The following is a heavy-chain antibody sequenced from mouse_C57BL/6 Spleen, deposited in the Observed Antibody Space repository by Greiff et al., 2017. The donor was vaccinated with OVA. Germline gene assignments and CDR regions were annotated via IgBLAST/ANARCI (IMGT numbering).Heavy chain of an antibody. CDR2: ISSGGDYI. D-gene: IGHD2-3*01. V-gene: IGHV5-9-1*02. J-gene: IGHJ2*01. CDR3: TSNDGYSYYFDY. CDR1: GFTFSSYA. Sequence: EVKLVESGEGLVKPGGSLKLSCAASGFTFSSYAMSWVRQTPEKRLEWVAYISSGGDYIYYADTVKGRFTISRDNARNTLYLQMSSLKSEDTAMYYCTSNDGYSYYFDYWGQGTTLTVSS.